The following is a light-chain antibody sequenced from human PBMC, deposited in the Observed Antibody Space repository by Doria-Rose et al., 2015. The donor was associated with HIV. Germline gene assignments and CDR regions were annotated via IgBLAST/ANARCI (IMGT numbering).Light chain of an antibody. CDR3: HQYGTSWT. CDR1: QSFSSTY. Sequence: TQSPGTLSLSPGERATLSCRDSQSFSSTYLDWYQQKPGQAPSLLIYDGSIRATGIPDRFSASRSRTDFTLTINRLEPEYFALYYCHQYGTSWTFGQGTKVEI. J-gene: IGKJ1*01. V-gene: IGKV3-20*01. CDR2: DGS.